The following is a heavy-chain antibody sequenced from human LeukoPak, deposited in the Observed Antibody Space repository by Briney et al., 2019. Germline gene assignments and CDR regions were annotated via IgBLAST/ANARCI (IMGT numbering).Heavy chain of an antibody. CDR3: ARGHGYSSGWYIY. CDR2: INHSGST. D-gene: IGHD6-19*01. V-gene: IGHV4-34*01. CDR1: GGSFSGYY. J-gene: IGHJ4*02. Sequence: SETLSLTCAVYGGSFSGYYWSWIRQPRGKGLEWIGEINHSGSTNYTPSLKSRVTISVHTSKNQFSLKLSSVTAADTAVYYCARGHGYSSGWYIYWGQGTLVTVSS.